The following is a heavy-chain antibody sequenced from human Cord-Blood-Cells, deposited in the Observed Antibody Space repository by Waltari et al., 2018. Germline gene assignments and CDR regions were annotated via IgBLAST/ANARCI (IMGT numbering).Heavy chain of an antibody. D-gene: IGHD2-2*01. Sequence: QVQLQESGPGLVKPSETLSLTCTVSGGSISSYYWSWIRQPAGKGLEWIGRIYTSGSTNYNPSLKSRVTMSVDTSKNQFSLKLSSVTAADTAVYYCARDIVVVPAAISWFDPWGQGTLVTVSS. V-gene: IGHV4-4*07. J-gene: IGHJ5*02. CDR1: GGSISSYY. CDR3: ARDIVVVPAAISWFDP. CDR2: IYTSGST.